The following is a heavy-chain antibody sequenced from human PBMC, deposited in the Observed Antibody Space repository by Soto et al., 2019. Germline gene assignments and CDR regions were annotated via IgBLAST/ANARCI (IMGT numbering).Heavy chain of an antibody. D-gene: IGHD6-13*01. CDR1: GFTVSSNY. Sequence: PEGSLRLSCAASGFTVSSNYMSWVRQAPGKGLEWVSVIYSGGSTYYADSVKGRFTISRDNSKNTLYLQMNSLRAEDTAVYYCARDNRAAAWNYWGQGTLVTVSS. J-gene: IGHJ4*02. CDR3: ARDNRAAAWNY. CDR2: IYSGGST. V-gene: IGHV3-53*01.